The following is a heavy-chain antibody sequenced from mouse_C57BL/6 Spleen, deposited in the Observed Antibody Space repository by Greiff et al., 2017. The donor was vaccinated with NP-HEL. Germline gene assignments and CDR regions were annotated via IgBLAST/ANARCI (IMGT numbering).Heavy chain of an antibody. CDR3: TKVYDYDGPLFAY. J-gene: IGHJ3*01. CDR2: IYPGNSDT. D-gene: IGHD2-4*01. CDR1: GYTFTSYW. Sequence: EVQLQQSGTVLARPGASVKMSCTTSGYTFTSYWMHWVKQRPGQGLEWIGAIYPGNSDTSYNQKFKGKAKLTAVTSASTAYMELSSLTNEDSAVYYCTKVYDYDGPLFAYWGQGTLVTVSA. V-gene: IGHV1-5*01.